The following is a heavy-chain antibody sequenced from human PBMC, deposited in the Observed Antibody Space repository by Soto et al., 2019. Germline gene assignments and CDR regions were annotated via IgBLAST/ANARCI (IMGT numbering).Heavy chain of an antibody. CDR3: ARGVSTKTAPIDY. J-gene: IGHJ4*02. V-gene: IGHV1-46*01. D-gene: IGHD2-21*02. CDR1: GYTFTTYY. Sequence: GASVKVSCKASGYTFTTYYMHWLRRARGQGLEWMGIITPIDGSTRYDQKFQDRVTMTRDTSTSTVYMELSSLRSEDTAVYYCARGVSTKTAPIDYWGQGTLVTVS. CDR2: ITPIDGST.